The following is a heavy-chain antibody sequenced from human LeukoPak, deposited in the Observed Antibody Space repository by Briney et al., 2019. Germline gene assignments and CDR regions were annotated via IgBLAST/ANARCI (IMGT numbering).Heavy chain of an antibody. J-gene: IGHJ4*02. CDR3: ARLHFWSGYSY. CDR2: IYYSGST. V-gene: IGHV4-39*01. D-gene: IGHD3-3*01. Sequence: PSETLSLTCTVSGGSISSSSYYWGWIRQPPGKGLEWIGSIYYSGSTYYNPSLKSRVTISVDTSKNQFSLKLSSVTAADTAVYYCARLHFWSGYSYWGQGTLVTVSS. CDR1: GGSISSSSYY.